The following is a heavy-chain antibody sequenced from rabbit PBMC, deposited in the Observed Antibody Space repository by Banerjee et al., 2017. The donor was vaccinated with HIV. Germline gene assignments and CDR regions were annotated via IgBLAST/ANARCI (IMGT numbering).Heavy chain of an antibody. CDR3: ARTGDDYGDYYFNL. CDR2: IGTGSSST. Sequence: QSLEESGGDLVKPGASLTLTCTASGFSFSSDYDMCWVRQAPGKGLEWIACIGTGSSSTYYASWAKGRFTISKTSSTTVTLQMTSLTAADTATWFCARTGDDYGDYYFNLWGPGTLVTDS. D-gene: IGHD2-1*01. CDR1: GFSFSSDYD. J-gene: IGHJ4*01. V-gene: IGHV1S40*01.